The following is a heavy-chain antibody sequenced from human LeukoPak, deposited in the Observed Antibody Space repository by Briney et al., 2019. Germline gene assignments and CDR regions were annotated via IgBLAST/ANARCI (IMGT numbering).Heavy chain of an antibody. D-gene: IGHD6-6*01. CDR3: ARDDSSSTSYYYYYGMDV. Sequence: PGRSLRLSCAASGFTFSSYAMHWVRQAPGKGLEWVAVISYDGSNKYYADSVKGRFTTSRDNSKNTLYLQMNSLRAEDTAVYYCARDDSSSTSYYYYYGMDVWGQGTTVTVSS. J-gene: IGHJ6*02. CDR1: GFTFSSYA. V-gene: IGHV3-30-3*01. CDR2: ISYDGSNK.